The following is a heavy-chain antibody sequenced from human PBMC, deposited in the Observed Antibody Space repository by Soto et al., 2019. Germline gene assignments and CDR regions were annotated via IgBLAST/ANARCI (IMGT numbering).Heavy chain of an antibody. CDR2: ITGSGGST. V-gene: IGHV3-23*01. D-gene: IGHD4-17*01. CDR3: AKDRYGDYGGIDY. Sequence: EVQLLESGGGLVQPGGSLRLSCAASGFTFSTYAMIWVRQAPGKGLEWVSVITGSGGSTYYADSVKGRFTISRDTSKNTLFLQMNSLRDEDTAVYYCAKDRYGDYGGIDYWGQGNMVTVSS. J-gene: IGHJ4*02. CDR1: GFTFSTYA.